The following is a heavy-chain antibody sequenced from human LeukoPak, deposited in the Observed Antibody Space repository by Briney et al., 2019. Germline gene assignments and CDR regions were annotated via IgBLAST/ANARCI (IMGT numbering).Heavy chain of an antibody. Sequence: GGSLRLSCVVSGFAVSTNYMNWVRQAPGKGLDWVSVIYGGGSTYYADSVKDRFTISRDNSKNTLYLQMNSLRVEDTAVYYCAGGLFDMSTPFDYWGQGTLVTVSS. J-gene: IGHJ4*02. V-gene: IGHV3-66*01. CDR2: IYGGGST. CDR3: AGGLFDMSTPFDY. CDR1: GFAVSTNY. D-gene: IGHD3-9*01.